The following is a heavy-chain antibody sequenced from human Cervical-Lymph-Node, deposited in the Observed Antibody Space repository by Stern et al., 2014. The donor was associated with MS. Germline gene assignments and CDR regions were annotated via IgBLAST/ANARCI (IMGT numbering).Heavy chain of an antibody. V-gene: IGHV3-30*04. CDR3: AKGGSGSYLD. Sequence: QVQLVESGGGVVQPGRSLRLSCAASGFVFRRYALHWVRQAPGKGLEGVALISYDGRDKYYTDSVKGRFTVSRDNSNNTVDLEMNSLRLEDTAVYYCAKGGSGSYLDWGQGSLVTVSS. CDR2: ISYDGRDK. J-gene: IGHJ4*02. D-gene: IGHD1-26*01. CDR1: GFVFRRYA.